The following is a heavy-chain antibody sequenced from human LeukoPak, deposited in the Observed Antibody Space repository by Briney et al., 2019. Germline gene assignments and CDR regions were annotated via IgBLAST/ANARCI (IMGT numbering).Heavy chain of an antibody. J-gene: IGHJ4*01. Sequence: GGSLRLSCATSGFTFSSYEMNWVRQAPGKGLEWVSYISSSGTTIYYADSVKGRFTISRDNARNSLYLQMNSLRAQDTAVYYCARGSWGTDYWGHGTLVTVSS. CDR1: GFTFSSYE. CDR2: ISSSGTTI. V-gene: IGHV3-48*03. CDR3: ARGSWGTDY. D-gene: IGHD3-16*01.